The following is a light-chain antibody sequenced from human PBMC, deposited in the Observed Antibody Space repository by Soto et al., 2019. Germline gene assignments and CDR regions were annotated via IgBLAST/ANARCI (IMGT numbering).Light chain of an antibody. CDR1: QSISSW. CDR3: QQYNSPPT. Sequence: DIQMTQSPSTLSASVGDRVTITCRASQSISSWLAWYQQKPGKAPKLLIYKASSLESGVPSRFRGSGSGTEFTLTISSLQPDDFATYYCQQYNSPPTFGGGTKVEIK. V-gene: IGKV1-5*03. CDR2: KAS. J-gene: IGKJ4*01.